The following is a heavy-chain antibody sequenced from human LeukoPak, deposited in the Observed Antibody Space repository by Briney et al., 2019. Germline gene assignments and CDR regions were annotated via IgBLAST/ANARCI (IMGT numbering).Heavy chain of an antibody. J-gene: IGHJ4*02. CDR3: ARELFGSGRRPDY. Sequence: GGSLRLSCTAPGFTFSSYAIHWIRQAPGKGLEWVALVWHDGSNRYYADSVKGRFTISRDNSKNTVYLQMNSLRAEDTAVYYCARELFGSGRRPDYWGQGTLVTVSS. V-gene: IGHV3-33*01. D-gene: IGHD3-10*01. CDR2: VWHDGSNR. CDR1: GFTFSSYA.